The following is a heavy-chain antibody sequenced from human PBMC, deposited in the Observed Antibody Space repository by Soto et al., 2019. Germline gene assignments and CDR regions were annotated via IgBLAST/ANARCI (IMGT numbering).Heavy chain of an antibody. Sequence: GESLKISCGASGYSFTIYWIGWVRQMPGKGLEWMGIIHPGDSDTKYSPSFQGQVTISVDKSITTAYLQWSSLKAPDTAMYYCARTPGXEVAASLEYYYFSGMDVWGQGTTVTVSS. CDR1: GYSFTIYW. CDR2: IHPGDSDT. D-gene: IGHD2-15*01. V-gene: IGHV5-51*01. CDR3: ARTPGXEVAASLEYYYFSGMDV. J-gene: IGHJ6*02.